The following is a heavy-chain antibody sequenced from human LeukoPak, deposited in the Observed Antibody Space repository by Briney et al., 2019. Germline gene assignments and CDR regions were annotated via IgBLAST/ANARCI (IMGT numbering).Heavy chain of an antibody. Sequence: AGGSLRLSCAASGFTFSSYAMSWVRQAPGKGLAWVANIIEGGDVKYYVDSVKGRFTISRDNTKNSLYLQMTSLRADDTAVYYCARVGKNGWDFDHWGQGTLVTVSS. CDR2: IIEGGDVK. V-gene: IGHV3-7*01. CDR3: ARVGKNGWDFDH. CDR1: GFTFSSYA. J-gene: IGHJ4*02. D-gene: IGHD6-19*01.